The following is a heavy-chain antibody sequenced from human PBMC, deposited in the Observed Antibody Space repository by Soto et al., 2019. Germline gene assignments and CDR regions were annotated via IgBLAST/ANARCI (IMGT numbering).Heavy chain of an antibody. D-gene: IGHD2-8*01. CDR2: IYYSGST. CDR1: GGSISSSSYY. CDR3: ARQIVLMVYAIQGWFDP. Sequence: SETLSLTCTVSGGSISSSSYYWGWIRQPPGKGLELIGSIYYSGSTYYNASLKSRVTISVDTSKNQFSLKLSSVTAADTAVYYCARQIVLMVYAIQGWFDPWGQGTLVTVSS. J-gene: IGHJ5*02. V-gene: IGHV4-39*01.